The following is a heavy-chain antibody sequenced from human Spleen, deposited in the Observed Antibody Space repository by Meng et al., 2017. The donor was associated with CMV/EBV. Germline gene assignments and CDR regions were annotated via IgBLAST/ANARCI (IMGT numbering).Heavy chain of an antibody. CDR3: ARDVRSGYADYGLNDRTTFDY. CDR1: GFTFSDHY. Sequence: GESLKISCTASGFTFSDHYMDWVRQAPGKGLEWVGRTRNKANSYTTEYAASVKGRFTISRDDSKNSLYLQMNSLETEDTAVYYCARDVRSGYADYGLNDRTTFDYWGQGTLVTVSS. J-gene: IGHJ4*02. V-gene: IGHV3-72*01. CDR2: TRNKANSYTT. D-gene: IGHD4/OR15-4a*01.